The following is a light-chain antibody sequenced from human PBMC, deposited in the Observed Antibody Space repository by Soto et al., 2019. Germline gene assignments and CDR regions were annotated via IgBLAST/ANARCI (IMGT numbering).Light chain of an antibody. CDR2: DVD. Sequence: QSALTQPASVSGSPGQSITISCTGTSSDVGGYNYVSWYQHHTGKAPKLMIYDVDIRPSGVSNRFSGSKSGNTASLTISGLKAGAAADYYCSSYTGSNTYLVFGGGTKVTVL. CDR3: SSYTGSNTYLV. V-gene: IGLV2-14*03. J-gene: IGLJ2*01. CDR1: SSDVGGYNY.